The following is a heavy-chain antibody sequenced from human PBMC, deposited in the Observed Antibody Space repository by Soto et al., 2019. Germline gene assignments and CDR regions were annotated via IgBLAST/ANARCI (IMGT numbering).Heavy chain of an antibody. CDR3: TRDYDFWSGYFDY. V-gene: IGHV3-49*04. Sequence: PGGSLRLSCTASGFTFGDYAMRWVRQAPGKGLEWVGFIRSKAYGGTTEYAASVKGRFTISRDDSKSIAYLQMNSLKTEDTAVYYCTRDYDFWSGYFDYWGQGTLVTVSS. CDR1: GFTFGDYA. CDR2: IRSKAYGGTT. J-gene: IGHJ4*02. D-gene: IGHD3-3*01.